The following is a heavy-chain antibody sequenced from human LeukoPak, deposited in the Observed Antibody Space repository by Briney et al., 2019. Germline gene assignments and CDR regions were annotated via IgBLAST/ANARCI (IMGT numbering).Heavy chain of an antibody. CDR1: GGSISSSNW. J-gene: IGHJ4*02. Sequence: PSGTLSLTCAVSGGSISSSNWWSWVRQPPGKGLEWIGEINHSGSTNYNPSLKSRVTISVDTSKNQFSLKLSSVTAADTAVYYCASLIRGGERVTDLIYYFDYWGQGTLVTVSS. CDR3: ASLIRGGERVTDLIYYFDY. V-gene: IGHV4-4*02. CDR2: INHSGST. D-gene: IGHD3-16*01.